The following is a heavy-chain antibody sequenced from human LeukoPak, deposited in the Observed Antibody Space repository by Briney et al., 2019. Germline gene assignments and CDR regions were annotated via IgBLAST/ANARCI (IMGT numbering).Heavy chain of an antibody. Sequence: SETLSLTCTVSGDSISSGSNYWSWIRQPAGKGLEWIGRIYTSGSTNYKSSLKSRVTMSVDTSKNQFSLKLSSMTAADTAVYYCARFRYCSSENNCYYDFDFWGQGTLVTVSS. CDR3: ARFRYCSSENNCYYDFDF. CDR1: GDSISSGSNY. J-gene: IGHJ4*02. CDR2: IYTSGST. D-gene: IGHD2-2*01. V-gene: IGHV4-61*02.